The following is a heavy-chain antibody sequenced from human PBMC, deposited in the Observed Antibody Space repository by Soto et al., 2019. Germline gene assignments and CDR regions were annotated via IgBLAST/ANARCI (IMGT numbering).Heavy chain of an antibody. CDR2: ISYDGSNK. Sequence: PGGSLRLSCAASGFTFSSYAMHWVRQAPGKGLEWVAVISYDGSNKYYADSVKGRFTISRDNSKNTLYLQMNSLRAEDTAVYYCAREPSAADYYYGMDVWGQGTTVTVSS. D-gene: IGHD6-13*01. CDR1: GFTFSSYA. V-gene: IGHV3-30-3*01. CDR3: AREPSAADYYYGMDV. J-gene: IGHJ6*02.